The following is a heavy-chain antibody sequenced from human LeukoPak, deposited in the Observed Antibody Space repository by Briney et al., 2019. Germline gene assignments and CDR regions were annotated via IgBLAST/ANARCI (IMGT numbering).Heavy chain of an antibody. Sequence: SETLSLTCTVSGGSVSSGSYYWSWIRQPPGKGLEWIGYIYYSGSTNYNPSLKSRVTISADTSKNQFSLKLSSVTAADTAVYYCARGGRFMITFGGHWFDPWGQGTLVTVSS. V-gene: IGHV4-61*01. D-gene: IGHD3-16*01. CDR1: GGSVSSGSYY. J-gene: IGHJ5*02. CDR2: IYYSGST. CDR3: ARGGRFMITFGGHWFDP.